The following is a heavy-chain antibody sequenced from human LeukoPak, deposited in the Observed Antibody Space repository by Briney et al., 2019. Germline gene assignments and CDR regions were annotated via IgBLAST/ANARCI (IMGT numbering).Heavy chain of an antibody. J-gene: IGHJ4*02. D-gene: IGHD2-15*01. CDR1: GFTFRSYW. V-gene: IGHV3-7*01. CDR3: ARDGGGGLDY. CDR2: IKQDGNEK. Sequence: GGSLRLSCAASGFTFRSYWMTWVRQAPGKGLEWVANIKQDGNEKYYVDSVKGRFTISRDNAKNSLYLQMNSLRAEDTAVYYCARDGGGGLDYWGQGTLVTVSS.